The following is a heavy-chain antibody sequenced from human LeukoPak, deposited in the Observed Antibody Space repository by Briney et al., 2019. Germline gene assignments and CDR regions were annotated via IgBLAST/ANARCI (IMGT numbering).Heavy chain of an antibody. CDR2: IYYSGST. D-gene: IGHD1-26*01. CDR1: GGSISSYY. J-gene: IGHJ4*02. V-gene: IGHV4-59*01. CDR3: ARRVRSYFFYFDY. Sequence: SETLSLTCTVSGGSISSYYWSWIRQPPGKGLEWIGYIYYSGSTNYNPSLKSRVTISVDTSKNQFSLKLSSVTAADTAVYYCARRVRSYFFYFDYWGQGTLVTVSS.